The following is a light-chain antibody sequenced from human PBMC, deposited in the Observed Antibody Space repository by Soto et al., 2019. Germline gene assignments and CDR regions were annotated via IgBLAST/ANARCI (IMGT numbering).Light chain of an antibody. J-gene: IGKJ5*01. CDR1: QSVSRH. Sequence: EIVMTQSPATLSVSPGERATLSCRASQSVSRHLAWYQQKPGQAPRLLIYSASTRATGIPARFSGSGSVTKFSLTLRSLHSEDFSVYYWQQYNSWSRFGQATRLAIQ. CDR3: QQYNSWSR. CDR2: SAS. V-gene: IGKV3-15*01.